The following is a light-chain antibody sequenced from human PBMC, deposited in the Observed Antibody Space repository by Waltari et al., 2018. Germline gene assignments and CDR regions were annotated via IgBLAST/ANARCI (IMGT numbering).Light chain of an antibody. J-gene: IGKJ2*01. CDR2: GAT. V-gene: IGKV3-15*01. CDR3: QQSNNWPYT. CDR1: ESVSSN. Sequence: EIVMTQSPATLSVSPGERVTLSCRASESVSSNLVWYQQKVGQAPRLLLYGATTRATGIPARFSGSGSGTEFTLTISSLRSEDFAVYYCQQSNNWPYTFGQGTELEIK.